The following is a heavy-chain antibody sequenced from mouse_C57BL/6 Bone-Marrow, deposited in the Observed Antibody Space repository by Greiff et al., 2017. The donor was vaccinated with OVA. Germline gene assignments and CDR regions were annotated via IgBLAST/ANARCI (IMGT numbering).Heavy chain of an antibody. D-gene: IGHD2-3*01. J-gene: IGHJ2*01. V-gene: IGHV1-15*01. CDR2: IDPETGGT. CDR1: GYTFTDYE. Sequence: VQVVESGAELVRPGASVTLSCKASGYTFTDYEMHWVKQTPVHGLEWIGAIDPETGGTAYNQKFKGKAILTADKSSSTAYMELRSLTSEDSAVYYCTRDDGYYKGYYFDYWGQGTTLTVSS. CDR3: TRDDGYYKGYYFDY.